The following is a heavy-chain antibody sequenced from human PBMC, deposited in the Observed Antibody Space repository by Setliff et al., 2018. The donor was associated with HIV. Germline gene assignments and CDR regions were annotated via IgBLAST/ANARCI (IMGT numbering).Heavy chain of an antibody. CDR2: INHSGST. CDR1: GVSITSHY. D-gene: IGHD6-19*01. V-gene: IGHV4-34*01. J-gene: IGHJ4*02. CDR3: ATSTVAGLFDY. Sequence: PSETLSLTCAVSGVSITSHYWSWIRQPPGKDLEWIGEINHSGSTNYNPSLKSRVTISVDTSKNQFSLKLTSVIAADTAVYYCATSTVAGLFDYWGQGALVTVSS.